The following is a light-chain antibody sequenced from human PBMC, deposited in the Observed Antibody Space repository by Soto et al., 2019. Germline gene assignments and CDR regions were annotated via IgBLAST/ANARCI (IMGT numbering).Light chain of an antibody. CDR1: QDNSNY. V-gene: IGKV1-33*01. Sequence: DIQMNQSPSSLSASGGDRVTITCQTSQDNSNYLNWYQQKPGTAPKLLIFDASNVETGVPSRFSGSGSGTEFTFTIHSLQPEDAATYYCQQYEDLPLTFGGVTKV. J-gene: IGKJ4*01. CDR2: DAS. CDR3: QQYEDLPLT.